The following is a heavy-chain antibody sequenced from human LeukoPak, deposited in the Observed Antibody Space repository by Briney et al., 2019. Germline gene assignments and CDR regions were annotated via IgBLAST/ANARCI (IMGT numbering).Heavy chain of an antibody. J-gene: IGHJ4*02. V-gene: IGHV3-30-3*01. CDR2: ISYDGSNK. CDR1: GFTFSSYA. Sequence: GALRLSCAASGFTFSSYAMHWVRQAPGKGLEWVAVISYDGSNKYYADSVKGRFTISRDNSKNTLYLQMNSLRAEDTAVYYCARVGPVRMGSSDYWGQGTLVTVSS. D-gene: IGHD6-6*01. CDR3: ARVGPVRMGSSDY.